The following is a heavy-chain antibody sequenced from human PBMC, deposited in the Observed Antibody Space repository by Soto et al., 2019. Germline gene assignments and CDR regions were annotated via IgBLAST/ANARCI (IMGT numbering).Heavy chain of an antibody. J-gene: IGHJ6*02. V-gene: IGHV4-31*03. Sequence: QVHLQESGPGLVKPSQTLSLTCTVSGGSIISGGYYWSWIRQHPGKGLEWIGYIYDNGLTNYNSSLKSRLTLSLDVSKSHFPRTVRTVAAADTAVSCCATVRIAGTTPKREIFSYSGLVVCGQGNAVTVAS. CDR2: IYDNGLT. D-gene: IGHD1-20*01. CDR1: GGSIISGGYY. CDR3: ATVRIAGTTPKREIFSYSGLVV.